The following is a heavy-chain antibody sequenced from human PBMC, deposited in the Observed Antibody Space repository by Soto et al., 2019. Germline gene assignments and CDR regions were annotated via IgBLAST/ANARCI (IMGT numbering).Heavy chain of an antibody. CDR2: ISGSGGST. J-gene: IGHJ4*02. Sequence: EVQLLESGGGLVQPGGSLRLSCAASGFTFSSYAMSWVRQAPGKGLEWVSAISGSGGSTYYADSVKGRFTISRDNSKNTLYLQMNSLRAEDTAVYYCAKDWFCSCGSCYGLYFDYWGQGTLVTVSS. CDR1: GFTFSSYA. D-gene: IGHD2-15*01. CDR3: AKDWFCSCGSCYGLYFDY. V-gene: IGHV3-23*01.